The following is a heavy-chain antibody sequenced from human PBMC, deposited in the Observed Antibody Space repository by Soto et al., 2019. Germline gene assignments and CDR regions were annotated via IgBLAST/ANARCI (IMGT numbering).Heavy chain of an antibody. Sequence: ASVKVSCKASGYTFTSYDINWVRQATGQGLEWMGWMNPSSGNTGYAQKFQGRVTMTRNTSISTDYMELSSLRTKDTAVYYCAGANGPYCSGGSCSRTLFDYWGQGTLVTVSS. CDR3: AGANGPYCSGGSCSRTLFDY. CDR1: GYTFTSYD. D-gene: IGHD2-15*01. CDR2: MNPSSGNT. J-gene: IGHJ4*02. V-gene: IGHV1-8*01.